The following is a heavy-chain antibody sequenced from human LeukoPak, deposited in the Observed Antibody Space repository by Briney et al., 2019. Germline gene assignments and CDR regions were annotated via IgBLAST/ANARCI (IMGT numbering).Heavy chain of an antibody. CDR3: AKWGDYDVLTGYYDPDY. J-gene: IGHJ4*02. Sequence: GGSLRLSCAASGFTFSNYAMSWVGQAPGKGLEWVSAITGSGGSTYYADSVKGRFTISRDNSKNTLYLQMNSLRAEDTAVYYCAKWGDYDVLTGYYDPDYWGQGTLVTVSS. D-gene: IGHD3-9*01. CDR1: GFTFSNYA. CDR2: ITGSGGST. V-gene: IGHV3-23*01.